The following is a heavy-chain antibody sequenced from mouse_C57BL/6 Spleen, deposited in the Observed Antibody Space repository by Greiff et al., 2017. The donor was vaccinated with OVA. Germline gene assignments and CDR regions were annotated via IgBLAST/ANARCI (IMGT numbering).Heavy chain of an antibody. V-gene: IGHV1-64*01. CDR1: GYTFTSYW. D-gene: IGHD3-3*01. J-gene: IGHJ4*01. CDR3: AREGGRRAMDY. Sequence: QVQLQQPGAELVKPGASVKLSCKASGYTFTSYWMHWVKQRPGQGLEWIGVIHPNSGSTNYNEKFKSKATLTVDKSSSTAYMQLSSLTSEDSAVYYCAREGGRRAMDYWGQGTSVTVSS. CDR2: IHPNSGST.